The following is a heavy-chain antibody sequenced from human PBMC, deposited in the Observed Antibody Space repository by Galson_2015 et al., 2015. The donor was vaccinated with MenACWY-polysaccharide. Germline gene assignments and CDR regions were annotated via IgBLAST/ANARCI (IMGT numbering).Heavy chain of an antibody. D-gene: IGHD1-26*01. CDR2: ISAGGEST. CDR1: GFTFSSYA. J-gene: IGHJ4*02. CDR3: ARVLKGLVGATPDY. Sequence: SLRLSCAASGFTFSSYAMSWVRQAPGKGLQWVSTISAGGESTYYADSVKGRFTISRDNSKNTLCLQMNSLRAEDTAVYYCARVLKGLVGATPDYWGQGTLVTVSS. V-gene: IGHV3-23*01.